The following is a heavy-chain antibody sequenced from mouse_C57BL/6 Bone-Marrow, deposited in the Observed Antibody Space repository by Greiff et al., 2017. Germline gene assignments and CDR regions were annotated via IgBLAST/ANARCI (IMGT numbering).Heavy chain of an antibody. D-gene: IGHD2-4*01. CDR2: IYPRSGNT. V-gene: IGHV1-81*01. CDR3: ARSNLSYDYGVGY. J-gene: IGHJ2*01. Sequence: VQLVESGAELARPGASVKLSCKASGYTFTSYGISWVKQRTGQGLEWIGEIYPRSGNTYYNEKFKGKATLTADKSSSTAYMELRSLTSEDSAVYYCARSNLSYDYGVGYWGQGTTLTVSS. CDR1: GYTFTSYG.